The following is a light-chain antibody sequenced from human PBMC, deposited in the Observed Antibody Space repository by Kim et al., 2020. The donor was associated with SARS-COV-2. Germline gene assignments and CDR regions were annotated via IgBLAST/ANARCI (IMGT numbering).Light chain of an antibody. V-gene: IGLV1-40*01. Sequence: QSVLTQPPSVSGAPGQRVTISCTGSSSNIGAGYDVHWYQQLPGTAPKLLIYGNSNRPSGVPDRFSGSKSGTSASLAITGLQAEGEADCYCQSYDSSLSGCVFGGGTQLTVL. J-gene: IGLJ3*02. CDR3: QSYDSSLSGCV. CDR1: SSNIGAGYD. CDR2: GNS.